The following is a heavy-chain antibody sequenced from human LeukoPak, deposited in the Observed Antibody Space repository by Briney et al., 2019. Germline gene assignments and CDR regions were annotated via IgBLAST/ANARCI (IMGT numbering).Heavy chain of an antibody. Sequence: KPGGSLTLSYSASGFTFSSYSMNWVRQAPGKELEWVSSINSSSSYIYYADSVKGRFTISRDNAKNSLYLEMNSLRAEDTAVYYCARLKGSELYFDYWGQGTLVTVSS. CDR3: ARLKGSELYFDY. V-gene: IGHV3-21*01. J-gene: IGHJ4*02. D-gene: IGHD1-1*01. CDR2: INSSSSYI. CDR1: GFTFSSYS.